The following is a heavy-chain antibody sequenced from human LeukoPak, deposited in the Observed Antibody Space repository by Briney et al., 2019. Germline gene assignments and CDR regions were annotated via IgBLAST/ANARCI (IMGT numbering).Heavy chain of an antibody. Sequence: SETLSLTCSVSGGSISSYYWSWIRQPAGKGLEWIGRIYTSGSTNYNPSLKSRVTMSVDTPKNQFSLKLSSVTAADTAVYYCARVRGDCSGGSCYYYFDYWGQGTLVTVSS. CDR3: ARVRGDCSGGSCYYYFDY. CDR2: IYTSGST. J-gene: IGHJ4*02. CDR1: GGSISSYY. V-gene: IGHV4-4*07. D-gene: IGHD2-15*01.